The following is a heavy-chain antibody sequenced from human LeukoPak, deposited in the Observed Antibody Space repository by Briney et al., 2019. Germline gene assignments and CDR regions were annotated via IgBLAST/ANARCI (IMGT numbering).Heavy chain of an antibody. D-gene: IGHD1-26*01. V-gene: IGHV3-21*01. CDR1: GFTFGSYN. CDR3: ARDVMAGAPGADY. Sequence: GGSLRLSCVDSGFTFGSYNMNWVRLAPGKGLEWVASISISGTYIYYADSVKGRFTISRDSAKRSLYLQMNSLRVEDTAVYYCARDVMAGAPGADYWGQGTLVTVSS. CDR2: ISISGTYI. J-gene: IGHJ4*02.